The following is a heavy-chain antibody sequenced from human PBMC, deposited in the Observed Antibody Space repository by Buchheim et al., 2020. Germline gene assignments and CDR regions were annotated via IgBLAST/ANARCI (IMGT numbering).Heavy chain of an antibody. Sequence: QVQLVESGGGVVQPGRSLRLSCVVSGFTFRTYGMYWVRQAPGKGLEWLAVISYDGNNKYYADSVKGRFTISRDNSTNTLYLQIHSLRADETAVYYCAKDWANSGMDVWGQGTT. J-gene: IGHJ6*02. CDR3: AKDWANSGMDV. D-gene: IGHD3-16*01. V-gene: IGHV3-30*18. CDR1: GFTFRTYG. CDR2: ISYDGNNK.